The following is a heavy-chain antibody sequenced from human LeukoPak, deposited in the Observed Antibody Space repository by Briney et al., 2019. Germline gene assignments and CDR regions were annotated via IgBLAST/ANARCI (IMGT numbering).Heavy chain of an antibody. CDR3: ARAYYDSSGYPGD. J-gene: IGHJ4*02. CDR2: IIPIFGTA. Sequence: VASVKVSCKASGGTFSSYAISWVRQAPGQGLEWMGGIIPIFGTANYAQKFQGRVATTADESTSTAYMELSSLRSEDTAVYYCARAYYDSSGYPGDWGQGTLVTVSS. D-gene: IGHD3-22*01. V-gene: IGHV1-69*13. CDR1: GGTFSSYA.